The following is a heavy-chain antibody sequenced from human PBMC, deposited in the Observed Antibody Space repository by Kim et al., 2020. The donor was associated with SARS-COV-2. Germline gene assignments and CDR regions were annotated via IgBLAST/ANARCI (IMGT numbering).Heavy chain of an antibody. J-gene: IGHJ4*02. CDR3: AREGRGRTFDQ. V-gene: IGHV4-59*13. Sequence: SETLSLTCSVSGASINSFYWSWIRQSPGRGLEWLGYVFQSGSTHYNPSLRGRVTVSIDTSKSQFSLILTSVTAADTAVYYCAREGRGRTFDQWGQGTLVT. CDR1: GASINSFY. CDR2: VFQSGST. D-gene: IGHD3-10*01.